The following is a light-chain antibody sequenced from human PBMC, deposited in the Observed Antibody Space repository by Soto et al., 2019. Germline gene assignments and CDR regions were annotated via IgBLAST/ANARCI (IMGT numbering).Light chain of an antibody. CDR2: EVS. V-gene: IGLV2-14*01. CDR3: SSFTTSSTVV. CDR1: SSDVGGYNY. J-gene: IGLJ2*01. Sequence: QSALTQPASVSGSPGQSITISCTGTSSDVGGYNYVSWSQQHPGKAPKLMIYEVSNRPSGVSNRFSGSKSGNTASLTISGLQPEDEADYYCSSFTTSSTVVFGGGTKVTVL.